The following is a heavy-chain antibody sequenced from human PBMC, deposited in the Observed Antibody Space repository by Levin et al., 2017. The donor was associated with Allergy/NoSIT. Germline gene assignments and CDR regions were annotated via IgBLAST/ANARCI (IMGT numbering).Heavy chain of an antibody. D-gene: IGHD3-10*01. CDR1: GGSFSGYY. CDR3: ARVRGYYGSGSYYNFPHYYYYYGMDV. J-gene: IGHJ6*02. CDR2: INHSGST. V-gene: IGHV4-34*01. Sequence: PSETLSLTCAVYGGSFSGYYWSWIRQPPGKGLEWIGEINHSGSTNYNPSLKSRVTISVDTSKNQFSLKLSSVTAADTAVYYCARVRGYYGSGSYYNFPHYYYYYGMDVWGQGTTVTVSS.